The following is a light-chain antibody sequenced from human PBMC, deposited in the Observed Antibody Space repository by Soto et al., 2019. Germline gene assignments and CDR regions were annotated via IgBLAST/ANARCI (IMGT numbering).Light chain of an antibody. CDR3: NSYTSGSTWV. J-gene: IGLJ3*02. V-gene: IGLV2-14*01. CDR1: STDIGGYNF. CDR2: DVT. Sequence: QSALTQPASVSGSPGQPITISCTGTSTDIGGYNFVSWYQQSPGRAPKLIIYDVTHRPSGVSNRFSGSKSANTASLTISGLQAEDEAEYYCNSYTSGSTWVFGGGTKLTVL.